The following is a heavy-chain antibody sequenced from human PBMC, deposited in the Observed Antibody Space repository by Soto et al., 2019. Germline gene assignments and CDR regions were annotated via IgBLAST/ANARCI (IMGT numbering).Heavy chain of an antibody. CDR1: GFTFSSYS. D-gene: IGHD2-15*01. CDR2: ISSSSSYI. CDR3: ARFGGSEMVVAATWGYYYYGMDV. Sequence: PGGSLRLSCAASGFTFSSYSMNWVRQAPGKGLEWVSSISSSSSYIYYADSVKGRFTISRDNAKNSLYLQMNSLRAEDTAVYYCARFGGSEMVVAATWGYYYYGMDVWGQGTTVTVSS. V-gene: IGHV3-21*01. J-gene: IGHJ6*02.